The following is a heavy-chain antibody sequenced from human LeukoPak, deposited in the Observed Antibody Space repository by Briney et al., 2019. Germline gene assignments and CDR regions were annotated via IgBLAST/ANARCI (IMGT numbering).Heavy chain of an antibody. CDR1: GYTFTSYD. V-gene: IGHV1-8*01. CDR2: MNPNSGNT. Sequence: ASVKVSCKASGYTFTSYDINWVRQATGQGLEWMGWMNPNSGNTGYAQKFQGRVTMTRNTSISTAYMELSSLRSEDTAVCYCARGSPIRVYDYVWGSYRFFDYWGQGTLVTVSS. D-gene: IGHD3-16*02. J-gene: IGHJ4*02. CDR3: ARGSPIRVYDYVWGSYRFFDY.